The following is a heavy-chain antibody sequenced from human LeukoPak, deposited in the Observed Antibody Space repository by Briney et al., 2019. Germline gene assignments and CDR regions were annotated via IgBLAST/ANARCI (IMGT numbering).Heavy chain of an antibody. J-gene: IGHJ4*02. CDR1: GGSISSYY. Sequence: PSETLSLTCTISGGSISSYYWSWIRQPPGKGLEWIGYAYYSGHTNYNSSLKSRVTMSLDTSKSQFSLRLSSVTAADTAVYFCARHPFATPFDYWGPGTLVTVSS. D-gene: IGHD2-15*01. V-gene: IGHV4-59*08. CDR3: ARHPFATPFDY. CDR2: AYYSGHT.